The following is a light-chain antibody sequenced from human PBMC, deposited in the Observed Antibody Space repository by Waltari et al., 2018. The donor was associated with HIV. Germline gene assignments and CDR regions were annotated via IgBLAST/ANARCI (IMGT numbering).Light chain of an antibody. Sequence: DIQMTQSPSTLSPSVGDSVTIPCRASQPVNRWLAWFQQRPGKAPKLLIYQASNLQNGVPSRVSGSGSGTEVTLTISSLQPDDSATYYCQQYETNPYTFGQGTKLQIK. V-gene: IGKV1-5*03. CDR2: QAS. CDR3: QQYETNPYT. CDR1: QPVNRW. J-gene: IGKJ2*01.